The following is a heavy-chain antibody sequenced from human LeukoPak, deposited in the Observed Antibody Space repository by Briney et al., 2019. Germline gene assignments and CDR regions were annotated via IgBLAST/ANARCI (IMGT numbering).Heavy chain of an antibody. D-gene: IGHD5-18*01. CDR2: IYSGGST. V-gene: IGHV3-66*01. CDR1: EFSVGSNY. CDR3: AQGHSHTAMYF. J-gene: IGHJ4*02. Sequence: GGSLRLSCAASEFSVGSNYMTWVRQAPGKGLEWVSLIYSGGSTYYADSVKGRFTISRDNSKNTLYLQMNSLRVEDTAVYYCAQGHSHTAMYFWGQGTLVTVSS.